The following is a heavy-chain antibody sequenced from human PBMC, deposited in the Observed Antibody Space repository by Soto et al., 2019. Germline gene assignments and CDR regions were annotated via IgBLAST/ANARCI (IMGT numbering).Heavy chain of an antibody. J-gene: IGHJ4*02. Sequence: GGSLRLSCAASGFTFSDYYMSWIPQAPGKGLEWVSYISSSSSYTNYADSVKGRFTISRDNAKNSLYLQMNSLRAEDTAVFYCARDAISDYDSSDSLDYWGQGTLVTVSS. CDR1: GFTFSDYY. D-gene: IGHD3-22*01. V-gene: IGHV3-11*06. CDR3: ARDAISDYDSSDSLDY. CDR2: ISSSSSYT.